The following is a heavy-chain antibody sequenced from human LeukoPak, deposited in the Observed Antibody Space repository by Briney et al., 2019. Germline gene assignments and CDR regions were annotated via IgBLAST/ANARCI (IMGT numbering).Heavy chain of an antibody. D-gene: IGHD1-14*01. J-gene: IGHJ4*02. CDR2: IDPSGGST. CDR1: GYTFIRHL. CDR3: ARGFGSPEFKLDY. V-gene: IGHV1-46*01. Sequence: ASVKVSCKASGYTFIRHLIHWVRQAPGARLEWMGMIDPSGGSTNYAQKFQVRVTMTRDLSTSTVYMELSSLRSEDTAVYYCARGFGSPEFKLDYWGQGTLVTVSS.